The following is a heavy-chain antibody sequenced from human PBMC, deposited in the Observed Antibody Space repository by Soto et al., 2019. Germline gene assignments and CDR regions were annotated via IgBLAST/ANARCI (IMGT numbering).Heavy chain of an antibody. CDR3: ARGFEDYVWGSYRYLAY. CDR1: GYTFTSYD. CDR2: MNPNSGDT. V-gene: IGHV1-8*01. D-gene: IGHD3-16*02. Sequence: ASVKVSCKASGYTFTSYDINWVRQATGQGLEWMGWMNPNSGDTGYAQKFQGRVTMTRNTSISTAYMELSSLRSEDTAVYYCARGFEDYVWGSYRYLAYWGQGTLVTVPQ. J-gene: IGHJ4*02.